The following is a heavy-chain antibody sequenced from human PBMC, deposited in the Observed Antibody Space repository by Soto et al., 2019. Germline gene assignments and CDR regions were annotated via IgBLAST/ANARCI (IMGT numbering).Heavy chain of an antibody. CDR2: ISGSGGDT. V-gene: IGHV3-23*01. Sequence: GESLKISCAASGFTFSSHAMSWVRQAPGKGLEWVSSISGSGGDTNYRDSVKGRFAISRDNSKNTLYVQMTSLRVEDTAVYYCVKNLGRGSISSGEIYWGPGTLVTVSS. J-gene: IGHJ4*02. CDR1: GFTFSSHA. D-gene: IGHD6-6*01. CDR3: VKNLGRGSISSGEIY.